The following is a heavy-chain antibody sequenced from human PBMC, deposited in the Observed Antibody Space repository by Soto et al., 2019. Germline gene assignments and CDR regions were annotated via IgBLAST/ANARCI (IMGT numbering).Heavy chain of an antibody. Sequence: KPGGSLRLSCAASGFSFRGYNMNWVRQAPGKGLEWVSSISSTGTYIYYADSLKGRFTVSRDNTKNSLYLQLNSLRVEDTAVYYCLRDPGHLRDRTRNSCLRFDYWGQGTLVTVS. D-gene: IGHD2-2*01. CDR3: LRDPGHLRDRTRNSCLRFDY. J-gene: IGHJ4*02. CDR2: ISSTGTYI. CDR1: GFSFRGYN. V-gene: IGHV3-21*06.